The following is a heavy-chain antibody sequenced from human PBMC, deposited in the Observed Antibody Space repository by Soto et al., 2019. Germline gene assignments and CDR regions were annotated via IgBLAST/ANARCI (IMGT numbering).Heavy chain of an antibody. V-gene: IGHV3-30*18. Sequence: GGSLRLSCAASGFTFSSYGMHWVRQAPGKGLERVAVISYDGSNKYYADSVKGRFTISRDNSKNTLYLQMNSLRAEDTAVYYCAKGGPLYCSGGSCPAPYYYYYYGMDVWGQGTTVTVSS. J-gene: IGHJ6*02. CDR1: GFTFSSYG. CDR3: AKGGPLYCSGGSCPAPYYYYYYGMDV. D-gene: IGHD2-15*01. CDR2: ISYDGSNK.